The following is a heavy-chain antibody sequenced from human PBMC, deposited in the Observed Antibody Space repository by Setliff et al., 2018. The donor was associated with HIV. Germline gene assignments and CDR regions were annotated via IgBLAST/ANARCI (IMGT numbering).Heavy chain of an antibody. D-gene: IGHD3-3*01. V-gene: IGHV4-61*02. CDR2: IHTSGNT. Sequence: SETLSLTCTVSGGSISSGDYYWTWIRQPAGKGLQWIGRIHTSGNTNYNPSLKSRVTISVDTSKNQFSLKLSSVTAADSAVYYCARDYYNFQDMWGQGTMVTVSS. J-gene: IGHJ3*02. CDR1: GGSISSGDYY. CDR3: ARDYYNFQDM.